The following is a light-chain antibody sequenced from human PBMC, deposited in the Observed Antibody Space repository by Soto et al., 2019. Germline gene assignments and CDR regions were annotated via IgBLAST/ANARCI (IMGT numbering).Light chain of an antibody. CDR2: EVS. J-gene: IGLJ1*01. Sequence: QSVLTQPASVSGSPGQSITISCTGTSSDVGSYNLVSWYQQHPGKAPKLMIYEVSKRPSGVSNRFSGSKSGNKASLTISGLQAEDEADYYCCSYAGSRYVFGTGTKVTVL. CDR3: CSYAGSRYV. CDR1: SSDVGSYNL. V-gene: IGLV2-23*02.